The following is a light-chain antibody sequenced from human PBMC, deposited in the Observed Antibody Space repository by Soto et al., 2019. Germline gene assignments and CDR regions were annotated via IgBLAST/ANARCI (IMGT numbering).Light chain of an antibody. Sequence: DIVMTQSPDSLAVSLGERATINCKSTSNIKNYLIWYQQKPGQPPKLIYWAFTRESGVPDRFSVSGSGTDFTLTISSLQAEDVAVYYCQQYYSAPYAFGQGTKLEI. CDR2: WAF. CDR1: SNIKNY. J-gene: IGKJ2*01. V-gene: IGKV4-1*01. CDR3: QQYYSAPYA.